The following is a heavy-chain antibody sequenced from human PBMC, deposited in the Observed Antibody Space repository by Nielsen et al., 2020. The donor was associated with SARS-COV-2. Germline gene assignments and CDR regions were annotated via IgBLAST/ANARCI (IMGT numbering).Heavy chain of an antibody. CDR3: ARDLTGYSSGWDYYYYYGMDV. CDR2: FDPEDGET. Sequence: ASVKVSCKVSGYTLTELSMHWVRQAPGKGLEWMGGFDPEDGETIYAQKFQGRVTMTEDTSTDTAYMELSSLRSEDTAVYYCARDLTGYSSGWDYYYYYGMDVWGQGTTVTVSS. D-gene: IGHD6-19*01. CDR1: GYTLTELS. V-gene: IGHV1-24*01. J-gene: IGHJ6*02.